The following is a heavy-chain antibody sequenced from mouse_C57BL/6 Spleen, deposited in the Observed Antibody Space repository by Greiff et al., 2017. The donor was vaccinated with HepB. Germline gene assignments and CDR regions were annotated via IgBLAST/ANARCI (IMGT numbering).Heavy chain of an antibody. Sequence: VQLQQPGAELVRPGTSVKLSCKASGYTFTSYWMHWVKQRPGQGLEWIGVIDPSDSYTNYNQKFKGKATLTVDTSSSTAYMQLSSLTSEDSAVYYCARRYSNYEEYAMDYWGQGTSVTVSS. CDR3: ARRYSNYEEYAMDY. J-gene: IGHJ4*01. D-gene: IGHD2-5*01. CDR2: IDPSDSYT. CDR1: GYTFTSYW. V-gene: IGHV1-59*01.